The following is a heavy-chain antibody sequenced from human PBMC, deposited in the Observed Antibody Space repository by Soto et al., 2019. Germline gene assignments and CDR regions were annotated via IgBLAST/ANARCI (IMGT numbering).Heavy chain of an antibody. D-gene: IGHD3-3*01. CDR3: ARTRLLEWSPDNYYYYGMDV. CDR2: IYHSGST. CDR1: GGSIGSSNW. V-gene: IGHV4-4*02. Sequence: SETLSLTCAVSGGSIGSSNWWSWVRQPPGKGLEWIGEIYHSGSTNYNPSLKSRVTISVDKSKNQFSLKLSSVTAADTAVYYCARTRLLEWSPDNYYYYGMDVWGQGTTVTVSS. J-gene: IGHJ6*02.